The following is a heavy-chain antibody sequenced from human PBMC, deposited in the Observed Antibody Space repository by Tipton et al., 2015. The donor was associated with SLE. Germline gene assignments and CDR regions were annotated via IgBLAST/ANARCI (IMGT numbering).Heavy chain of an antibody. CDR2: IYHSGAT. CDR1: GDSISSPYW. D-gene: IGHD1-26*01. V-gene: IGHV4-4*02. CDR3: ARFEWALNRSYYGMDV. J-gene: IGHJ6*02. Sequence: TLSLTCAVSGDSISSPYWWSWVRQSPGKGLEWIGEIYHSGATSYNPSLKSRVTISLDKSKNQYSLKLSSVTAADTAVYYCARFEWALNRSYYGMDVWGQGTTVTVSS.